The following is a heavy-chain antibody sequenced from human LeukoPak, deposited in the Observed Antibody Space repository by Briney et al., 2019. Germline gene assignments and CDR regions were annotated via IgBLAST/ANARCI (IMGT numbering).Heavy chain of an antibody. J-gene: IGHJ3*02. CDR3: ARDRLWGRNWNDANSDAFDI. D-gene: IGHD1-20*01. Sequence: GGSLRLSCAASGFIFSSYSMNWVRQAPGKGLEWVANIQQDGSEKYYVDSVNGRFTISRDNAKNSLYLQLNSLRAEDTAVYYCARDRLWGRNWNDANSDAFDIWGQGTMVTVSS. CDR2: IQQDGSEK. CDR1: GFIFSSYS. V-gene: IGHV3-7*01.